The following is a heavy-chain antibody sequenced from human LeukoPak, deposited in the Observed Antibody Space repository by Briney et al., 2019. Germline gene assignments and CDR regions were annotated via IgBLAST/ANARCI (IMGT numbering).Heavy chain of an antibody. CDR2: IYYSGST. V-gene: IGHV4-59*01. J-gene: IGHJ6*03. D-gene: IGHD6-13*01. CDR3: ARVKQLAVGYYYYMDV. CDR1: GGPISSYY. Sequence: PSETLSLTCTVSGGPISSYYWSWIRQPPGKGLEWIGYIYYSGSTNYNPSLKSRVTISVDTSKNQFSLKLSSVTAADTAVYYCARVKQLAVGYYYYMDVWGKGTTVTVSS.